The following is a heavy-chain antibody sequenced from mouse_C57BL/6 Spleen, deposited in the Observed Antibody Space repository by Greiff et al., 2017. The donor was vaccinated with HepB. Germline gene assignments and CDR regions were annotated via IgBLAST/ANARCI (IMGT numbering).Heavy chain of an antibody. CDR3: ATYGGAY. Sequence: QVQLKESGPGLVQPSQSLSITCTVSGFSLTSYGVHWVRQSPGKGLEWLGVIWSGGSTDYNAAFISRLSISKDNSKSQVFFKMNSLQADDTAIYYCATYGGAYWGQGTLVTVSA. J-gene: IGHJ3*01. CDR2: IWSGGST. D-gene: IGHD1-1*01. V-gene: IGHV2-2*01. CDR1: GFSLTSYG.